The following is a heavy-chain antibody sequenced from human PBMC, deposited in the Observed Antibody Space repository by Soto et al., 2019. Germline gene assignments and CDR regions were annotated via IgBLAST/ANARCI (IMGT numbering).Heavy chain of an antibody. CDR1: GFTFSSYA. CDR3: AKDLGNYRPDYYYYYGMDV. Sequence: GGSLRLSCAASGFTFSSYAMSWVRQAPEKGLEWVSAISGSGGSTYYADSVKGRFTISRDNSKNTLYLQMSSLRAEDTAVYYCAKDLGNYRPDYYYYYGMDVWGQGTTVTVSS. CDR2: ISGSGGST. J-gene: IGHJ6*02. V-gene: IGHV3-23*01. D-gene: IGHD1-7*01.